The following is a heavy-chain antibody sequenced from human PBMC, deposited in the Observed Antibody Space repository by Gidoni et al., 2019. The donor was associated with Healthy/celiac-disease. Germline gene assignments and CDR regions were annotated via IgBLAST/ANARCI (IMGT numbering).Heavy chain of an antibody. V-gene: IGHV4-34*01. J-gene: IGHJ4*02. CDR1: GGSFSGYY. D-gene: IGHD3-10*02. CDR2: INHSGST. CDR3: ARGSITMFNPVYYFDY. Sequence: QVQLQQWGAGLLKPSETLSLTCAVYGGSFSGYYWSWIRQPPGKGLEWIGEINHSGSTNYNPALKSRVTISVDTSKNQFSLKLSSVTAADTAVYYCARGSITMFNPVYYFDYWGQGTLVTVSS.